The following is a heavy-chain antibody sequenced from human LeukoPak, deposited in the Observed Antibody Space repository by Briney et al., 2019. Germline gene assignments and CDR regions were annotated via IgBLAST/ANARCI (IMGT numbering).Heavy chain of an antibody. CDR1: GYSISSGYY. D-gene: IGHD3-10*01. J-gene: IGHJ6*04. Sequence: SETLSLTCAVSGYSISSGYYWGWIRQPPGKGLEWIWGIYHSGSTSYNPSLKSRVTISIDPSKNQFSLKLSSVTAADTAVYYCAGDDMVRGVIIHYYGMDVWGKGTTVTVSS. V-gene: IGHV4-38-2*02. CDR3: AGDDMVRGVIIHYYGMDV. CDR2: IYHSGST.